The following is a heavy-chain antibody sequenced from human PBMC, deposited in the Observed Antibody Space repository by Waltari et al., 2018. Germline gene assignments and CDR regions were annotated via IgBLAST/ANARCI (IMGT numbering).Heavy chain of an antibody. J-gene: IGHJ4*02. V-gene: IGHV3-33*01. CDR1: GFTFSSYG. D-gene: IGHD6-6*01. Sequence: QVQLVESGGGVVQPGRSLRLSCAASGFTFSSYGMHWVRQAPGKGLEWVAVIWYDGSNKYYADAVKGRFTISRDNSKNTLYLQMNSLRAEDTAVYYCARDRPAFRYSSSYYFDYWGQGTLVTVSS. CDR3: ARDRPAFRYSSSYYFDY. CDR2: IWYDGSNK.